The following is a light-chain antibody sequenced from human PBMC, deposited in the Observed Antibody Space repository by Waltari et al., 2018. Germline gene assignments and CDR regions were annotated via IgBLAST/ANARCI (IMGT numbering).Light chain of an antibody. Sequence: QSVLTQPPSASGTPGQRVTISCSGSSSNIGSNPVNLYQQLPGTAPKLLIYGNNQRLSGVPDLVSGCKYGTSSSLVISVRQSEDEADYYCAAWDDSLNAVVFGGGTKLTVL. CDR3: AAWDDSLNAVV. CDR2: GNN. V-gene: IGLV1-44*01. CDR1: SSNIGSNP. J-gene: IGLJ2*01.